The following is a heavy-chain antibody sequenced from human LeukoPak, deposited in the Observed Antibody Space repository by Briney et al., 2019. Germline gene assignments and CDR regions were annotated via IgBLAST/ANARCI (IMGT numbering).Heavy chain of an antibody. CDR1: CGSICDFH. Sequence: SETLALTWNGFCGSICDFHCKWIGQPPGKGLEWIGYIYYSGSPDSNPSLKSRVTISVDTSKNQFSLKLTSVTAADTAVYYCARTKGYSNNDRLYYWGQGTLVTVSS. CDR3: ARTKGYSNNDRLYY. D-gene: IGHD4-11*01. CDR2: IYYSGSP. J-gene: IGHJ4*02. V-gene: IGHV4-59*08.